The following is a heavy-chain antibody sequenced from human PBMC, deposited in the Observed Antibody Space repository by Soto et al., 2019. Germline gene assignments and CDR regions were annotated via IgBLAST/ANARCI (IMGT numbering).Heavy chain of an antibody. CDR1: GFTFSSYG. V-gene: IGHV3-33*01. D-gene: IGHD2-15*01. J-gene: IGHJ4*02. Sequence: GGSLRLSCAASGFTFSSYGMHWVRQAPGKGMEWVAVIWYDGSNKYYADSVKGRFTISRDNSKNTLYLQMNSLRAEDTAVYYCARDGYCSGGSCYSVPVFDYWGQGTLVTVSS. CDR2: IWYDGSNK. CDR3: ARDGYCSGGSCYSVPVFDY.